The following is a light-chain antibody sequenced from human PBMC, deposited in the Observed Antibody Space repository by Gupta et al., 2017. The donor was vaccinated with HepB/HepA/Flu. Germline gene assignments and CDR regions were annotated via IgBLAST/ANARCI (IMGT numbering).Light chain of an antibody. J-gene: IGKJ5*01. Sequence: DIQLTQSPSFLSASVGDRVTITCRASQDINSYLIWYQQKPGKAPNLLIYTASTLQGGVPSRFSGSGSGTEFKRTSSSLKPEDFATYYCQQFKRDPITFGQGTRL. CDR3: QQFKRDPIT. CDR1: QDINSY. CDR2: TAS. V-gene: IGKV1-9*01.